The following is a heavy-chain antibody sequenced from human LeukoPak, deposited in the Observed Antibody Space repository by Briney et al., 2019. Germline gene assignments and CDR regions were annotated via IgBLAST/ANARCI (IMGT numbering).Heavy chain of an antibody. D-gene: IGHD2-2*02. CDR1: GFTFSTYW. Sequence: GGSLRLSCAASGFTFSTYWMYWVGQAPGKGLVWVSRINSEGSRTSYADSVKGRVTISRDNAKNTLYLQMNSLRAEDTAVYYCARGRYCSSTSCYKAFDIWGQGTKVTVSS. V-gene: IGHV3-74*01. CDR3: ARGRYCSSTSCYKAFDI. CDR2: INSEGSRT. J-gene: IGHJ3*02.